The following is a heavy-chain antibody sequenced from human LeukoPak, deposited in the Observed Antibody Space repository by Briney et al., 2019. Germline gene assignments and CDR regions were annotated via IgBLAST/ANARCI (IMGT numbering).Heavy chain of an antibody. V-gene: IGHV3-9*01. CDR2: ISWNSGTI. J-gene: IGHJ4*02. CDR1: GFTFHDYA. CDR3: AKDVSGSLAAGIAY. Sequence: GRSLRLSCVASGFTFHDYAMHWVRHAPGKGLEWVSGISWNSGTIDYADSVKGRFTISRDNAKNSLYLQMNRLRAEDTALYYCAKDVSGSLAAGIAYWGQGTLVTVSS. D-gene: IGHD6-13*01.